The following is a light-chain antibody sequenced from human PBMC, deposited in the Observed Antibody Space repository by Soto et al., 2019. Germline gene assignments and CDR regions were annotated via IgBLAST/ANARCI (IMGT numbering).Light chain of an antibody. J-gene: IGKJ5*01. CDR2: DAS. CDR3: QHRSNWPPST. V-gene: IGKV3-11*01. Sequence: EIVLTQSPATLSLSPGERATLSCRASKSVRSYLAWYQQKPGQSPRLLIYDASNRSTGIPARFRGSGSWTDFSLTISSLEPEDLADYYYQHRSNWPPSTFGQETRLE. CDR1: KSVRSY.